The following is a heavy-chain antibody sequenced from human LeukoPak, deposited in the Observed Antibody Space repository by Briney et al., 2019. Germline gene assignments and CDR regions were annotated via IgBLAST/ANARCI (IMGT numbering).Heavy chain of an antibody. CDR1: GGSISSGGYY. V-gene: IGHV4-30-2*01. CDR2: IYHSGGT. J-gene: IGHJ6*03. Sequence: SETLSLTCTVSGGSISSGGYYWSWIRQPPGKGLEWIGYIYHSGGTYYNPSLKSRVTISVDRSKNQFSLKLSSVTAADTAVYYCARINGEYYYYYYMDVWGKGTTVTVSS. CDR3: ARINGEYYYYYYMDV. D-gene: IGHD4-17*01.